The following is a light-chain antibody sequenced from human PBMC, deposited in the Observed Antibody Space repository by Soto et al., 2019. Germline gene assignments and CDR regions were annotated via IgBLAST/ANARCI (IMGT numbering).Light chain of an antibody. V-gene: IGKV1-39*01. J-gene: IGKJ1*01. CDR1: QTITNC. CDR3: QQSYSTPRT. Sequence: IQMTQSPSSLSASLGDRVTITCRASQTITNCLNWYQHKPGKAPKLLIYAASSLQSGVPSRFSGSGSGTDFTLTISSLQPEDFATYYCQQSYSTPRTFGQGTKVDIK. CDR2: AAS.